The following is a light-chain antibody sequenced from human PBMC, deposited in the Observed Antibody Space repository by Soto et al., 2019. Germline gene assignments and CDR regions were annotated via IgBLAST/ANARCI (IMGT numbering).Light chain of an antibody. Sequence: SYELTQPPSVSVAPGQTARITCGGNNIGSKSVHWYQQKPGQAPVLVVYDDSDRPSGTPERFSGSNSGNTATLTISRVEAGDEADYYCQVWDSSSDLQVFGGGTKLTVL. CDR1: NIGSKS. CDR2: DDS. V-gene: IGLV3-21*02. CDR3: QVWDSSSDLQV. J-gene: IGLJ3*02.